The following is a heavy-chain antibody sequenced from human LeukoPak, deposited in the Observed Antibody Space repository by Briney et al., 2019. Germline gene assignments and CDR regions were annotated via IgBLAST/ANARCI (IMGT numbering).Heavy chain of an antibody. Sequence: GGSLRLSCAASGFTFSSYGMHWVRQAPGKGPEWVAVISYDGSNKYYADSVKGRFTISRDNSKNTLYLQMNSLRAEDTAVYYCAKDRGSGTSYYYYYGMDVWGQGTTVTVSS. CDR1: GFTFSSYG. V-gene: IGHV3-30*18. D-gene: IGHD1-14*01. J-gene: IGHJ6*02. CDR2: ISYDGSNK. CDR3: AKDRGSGTSYYYYYGMDV.